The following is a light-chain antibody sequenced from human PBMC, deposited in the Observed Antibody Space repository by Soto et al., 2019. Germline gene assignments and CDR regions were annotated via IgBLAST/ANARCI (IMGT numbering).Light chain of an antibody. V-gene: IGLV2-11*01. J-gene: IGLJ2*01. CDR3: VSYTGTHIPVA. Sequence: QSALTQPRSVSGSPGQSVTISCTGTSSDVGAYNSVSWYQQHPDKAPKLMIYDVSQRPSGVPDRFSGSKSGNTASLTISGLQAEDEADYYCVSYTGTHIPVALGGGTQLTVL. CDR2: DVS. CDR1: SSDVGAYNS.